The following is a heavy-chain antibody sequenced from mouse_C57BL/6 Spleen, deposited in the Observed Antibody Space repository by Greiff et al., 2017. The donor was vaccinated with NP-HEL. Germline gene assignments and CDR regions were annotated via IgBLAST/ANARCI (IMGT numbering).Heavy chain of an antibody. CDR3: ARSEGRKDFDD. V-gene: IGHV1-82*01. CDR1: GYAFSSSW. J-gene: IGHJ2*01. Sequence: VQLQQSGPELVKPGASVKISCKASGYAFSSSWMNWVKQRPGKGLEWIGRIYPGDGDTNYNGKFKGKATLTADKSSSTAYMQLSSLTSEDSAVYFCARSEGRKDFDDWGQGTTLTVSS. CDR2: IYPGDGDT. D-gene: IGHD1-3*01.